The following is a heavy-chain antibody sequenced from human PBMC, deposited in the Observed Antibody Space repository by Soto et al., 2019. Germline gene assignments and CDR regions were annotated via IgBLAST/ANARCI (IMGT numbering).Heavy chain of an antibody. Sequence: SETLSLTCNVSGSPISSYYWSWFRQPPGQGLECIGYIYYGRSANYNPSLSSRVAFSVDTSTNQFSLTLSSVTAADTAVYYCALRSMAVVPEYWGQGTLVTVSS. J-gene: IGHJ4*02. CDR2: IYYGRSA. CDR3: ALRSMAVVPEY. V-gene: IGHV4-59*12. CDR1: GSPISSYY. D-gene: IGHD3-22*01.